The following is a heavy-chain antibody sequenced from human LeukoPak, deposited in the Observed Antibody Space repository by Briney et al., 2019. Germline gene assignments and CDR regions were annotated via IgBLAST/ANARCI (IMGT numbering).Heavy chain of an antibody. CDR1: GFTFSSYA. Sequence: GGSLRLSCAASGFTFSSYAMSWVRQAPGKGLEWVSAISASGGSTFYADSVKCRFTISRDNSKNTLYLQMNSLRAEDTAVYYCARDLRYYGSMDVWGKGTTVTISS. CDR3: ARDLRYYGSMDV. J-gene: IGHJ6*04. V-gene: IGHV3-23*01. D-gene: IGHD3-10*01. CDR2: ISASGGST.